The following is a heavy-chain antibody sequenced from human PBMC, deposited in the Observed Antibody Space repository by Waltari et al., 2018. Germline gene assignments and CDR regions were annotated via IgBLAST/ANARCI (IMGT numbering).Heavy chain of an antibody. CDR1: GGTFSSYA. CDR2: FIPIFGTA. V-gene: IGHV1-69*14. Sequence: QVQLVQSGAEVKKPGSSVKVSCKASGGTFSSYALSWVRQAPGQGLEWMGGFIPIFGTANYAQKFQGRVTITADKSTSTAYMELSSLRSEATAVYYCASPLRGSSPPNFDYWGQGTLVTVSS. J-gene: IGHJ4*02. D-gene: IGHD6-6*01. CDR3: ASPLRGSSPPNFDY.